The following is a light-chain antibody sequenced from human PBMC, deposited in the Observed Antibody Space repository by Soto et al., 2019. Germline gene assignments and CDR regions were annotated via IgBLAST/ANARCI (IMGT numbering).Light chain of an antibody. CDR2: GAS. CDR3: QQYNNWWT. V-gene: IGKV3-15*01. CDR1: QSLSSN. Sequence: EIVMTQSPATLSVSPGERATLSCRVSQSLSSNLAWYQQKPGQAPRLLIYGASTRATGVPARFSGSGSGTEFTLTISSLQSEDFAVYYCQQYNNWWTFGQGTKVEI. J-gene: IGKJ1*01.